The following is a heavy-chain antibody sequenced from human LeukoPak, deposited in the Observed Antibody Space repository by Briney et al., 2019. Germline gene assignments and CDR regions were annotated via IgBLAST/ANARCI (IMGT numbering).Heavy chain of an antibody. CDR1: GFTYSTYW. J-gene: IGHJ4*02. V-gene: IGHV3-7*03. CDR2: INQGGSEK. D-gene: IGHD1-26*01. Sequence: SGGSLRLSCAASGFTYSTYWMSWVRQAPGKGLEWVAIINQGGSEKYYVDSVKGRFTISRDNAKNSLYLQMNSLRAEDTAVYYCPPGGGWELAYWGQGTLVTVFS. CDR3: PPGGGWELAY.